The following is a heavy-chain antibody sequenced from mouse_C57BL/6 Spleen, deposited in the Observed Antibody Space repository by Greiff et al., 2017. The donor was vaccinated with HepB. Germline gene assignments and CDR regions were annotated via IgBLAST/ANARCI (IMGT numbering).Heavy chain of an antibody. CDR2: IYPGDGDT. CDR1: GYAFSSSW. V-gene: IGHV1-82*01. CDR3: AISYDYDVMDY. J-gene: IGHJ4*01. D-gene: IGHD2-1*01. Sequence: QVQLQQPGPELVKPGASVKISCKASGYAFSSSWMNWVKQRPGKGLEWIGRIYPGDGDTNYNGKFKGKATLTADKSSSTAYMQLSSLTSEDSAVYFCAISYDYDVMDYWGQGTSVTVSS.